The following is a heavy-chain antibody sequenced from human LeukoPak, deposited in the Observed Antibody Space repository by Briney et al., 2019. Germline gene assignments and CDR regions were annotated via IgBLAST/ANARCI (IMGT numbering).Heavy chain of an antibody. V-gene: IGHV3-23*01. CDR2: ISGNGGGT. D-gene: IGHD6-13*01. CDR3: VKSFGYSRSWFDY. Sequence: GGSLRLSCAASGFTFSSYAMSWARQAPGKGLEWVSGISGNGGGTYYADSVKGRFTISRDNSKNTLYLQMNSLRAEDTAVYYCVKSFGYSRSWFDYWGQGTPVTVSS. CDR1: GFTFSSYA. J-gene: IGHJ4*02.